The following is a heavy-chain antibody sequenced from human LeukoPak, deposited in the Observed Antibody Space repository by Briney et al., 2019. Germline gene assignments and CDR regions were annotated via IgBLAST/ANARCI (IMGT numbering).Heavy chain of an antibody. CDR1: GGSINGSY. CDR2: IFYSGST. CDR3: TSSIYDHIRKNYFPYYFDF. D-gene: IGHD3-16*01. J-gene: IGHJ4*02. V-gene: IGHV4-59*08. Sequence: SETLSLTCTVSGGSINGSYWSWIRQSPGKGLEWIGYIFYSGSTNYNPSLRSRVSISLDASKNQFSLTLSSVTAADTAVYYCTSSIYDHIRKNYFPYYFDFWGPGTLVTVSS.